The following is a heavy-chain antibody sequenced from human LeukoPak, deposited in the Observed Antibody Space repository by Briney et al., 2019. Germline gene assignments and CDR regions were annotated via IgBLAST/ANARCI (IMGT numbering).Heavy chain of an antibody. D-gene: IGHD2-15*01. CDR2: ISGSGSST. Sequence: GGSLRLSCAASGFTFSSYAMSWVRQAPGKGLEWVSAISGSGSSTYYADSVKGRFTISRDNSKNTLCLQMNSLRAEDTAVYYCAKSVCSGGSCYYRHFDYWGQGTLVTVSS. CDR3: AKSVCSGGSCYYRHFDY. V-gene: IGHV3-23*01. J-gene: IGHJ4*01. CDR1: GFTFSSYA.